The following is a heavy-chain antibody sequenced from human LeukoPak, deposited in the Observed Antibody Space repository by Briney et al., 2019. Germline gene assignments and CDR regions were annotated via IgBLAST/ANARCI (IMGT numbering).Heavy chain of an antibody. J-gene: IGHJ4*02. CDR1: GFTLSSYA. CDR2: ISASGGSI. CDR3: AKGQYGDYVSDY. Sequence: PGGSVRLSCAVSGFTLSSYAMNWVRQAPGKGLEWVSSISASGGSIYYADSVKGRFTISRDSFKNMLYLQMNSLRAEDSAVYYCAKGQYGDYVSDYWGQGTLVTVSS. D-gene: IGHD4-17*01. V-gene: IGHV3-23*01.